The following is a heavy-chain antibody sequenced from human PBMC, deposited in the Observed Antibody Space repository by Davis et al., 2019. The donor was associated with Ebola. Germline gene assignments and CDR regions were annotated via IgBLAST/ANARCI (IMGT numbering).Heavy chain of an antibody. CDR2: IYYSGST. D-gene: IGHD2-15*01. J-gene: IGHJ6*02. Sequence: GSLRLSCTVSGGSISSSSYYWGWIRQPPGKGLEWIGSIYYSGSTYYNPSLKSRVTISVDTSKNQFSLKLSSVTAADTAVYYCARTRAEGYCSGGSCYFHYYYGMDVWGQGTTVTVSS. V-gene: IGHV4-39*01. CDR3: ARTRAEGYCSGGSCYFHYYYGMDV. CDR1: GGSISSSSYY.